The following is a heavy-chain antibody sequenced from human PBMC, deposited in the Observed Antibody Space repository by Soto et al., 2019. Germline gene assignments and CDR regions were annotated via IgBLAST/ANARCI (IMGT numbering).Heavy chain of an antibody. J-gene: IGHJ6*02. CDR1: GFTFSSYG. CDR2: ISYDGSNK. V-gene: IGHV3-30*18. Sequence: GGSLRLSCAVSGFTFSSYGMHWVRQAPGKGLEWVAVISYDGSNKYYADSVKGRFTISRDNSKNTLYLQMNSLRAGDTAVYYCAKDQRYYDSSGPSRYYYGMDVWGQGTTVTVSS. CDR3: AKDQRYYDSSGPSRYYYGMDV. D-gene: IGHD3-22*01.